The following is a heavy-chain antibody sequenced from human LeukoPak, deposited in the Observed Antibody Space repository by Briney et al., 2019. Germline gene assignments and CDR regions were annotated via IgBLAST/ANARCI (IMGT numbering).Heavy chain of an antibody. CDR3: ARIHPYYYGSGSYLMGYYYFGMDV. CDR2: ISGSGSTI. V-gene: IGHV3-48*03. D-gene: IGHD3-10*01. CDR1: GFTFSSYD. Sequence: GGSLRLSCAVSGFTFSSYDMNWVRQAPGNGLEWISYISGSGSTIYDADSVKGRFTVSRDNAKNSLHLQMNSLRAEDTAVYYCARIHPYYYGSGSYLMGYYYFGMDVWGQGTTVTVSS. J-gene: IGHJ6*02.